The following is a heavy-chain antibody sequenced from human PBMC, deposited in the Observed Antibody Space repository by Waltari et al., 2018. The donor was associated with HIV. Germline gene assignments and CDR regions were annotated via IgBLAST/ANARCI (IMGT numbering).Heavy chain of an antibody. Sequence: QVQLQESGPGLVKPSGTLSLTCAVSGDSIRTSKWWSWVRQPPGKGLEWIGEIYHSGSTNYNPFLKSRVTMSVDKSKNQFSLKLSSVTAADTAVYYCARDPNGDLRHWYFDLWGRGTLVTVSS. CDR2: IYHSGST. J-gene: IGHJ2*01. V-gene: IGHV4-4*02. CDR3: ARDPNGDLRHWYFDL. CDR1: GDSIRTSKW. D-gene: IGHD4-17*01.